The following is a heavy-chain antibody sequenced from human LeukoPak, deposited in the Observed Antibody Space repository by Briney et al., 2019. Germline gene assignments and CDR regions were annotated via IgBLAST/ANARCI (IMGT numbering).Heavy chain of an antibody. CDR1: GFTFNNYW. CDR2: IKKDGSEK. D-gene: IGHD6-19*01. V-gene: IGHV3-7*02. J-gene: IGHJ4*02. Sequence: GGSLRLSYAASGFTFNNYWMSWVRQAPGKGLEWVANIKKDGSEKYYVDSLKGRFTISRDNIKNSLYLQMNSLRAEDTDVYYCASGAGWYFDYWGQGTPVTVSS. CDR3: ASGAGWYFDY.